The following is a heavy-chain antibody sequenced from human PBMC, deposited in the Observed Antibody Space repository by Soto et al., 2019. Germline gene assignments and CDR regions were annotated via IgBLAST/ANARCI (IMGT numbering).Heavy chain of an antibody. CDR2: IYHSGST. CDR1: GGSISSYY. V-gene: IGHV4-59*12. CDR3: ARVPDR. J-gene: IGHJ5*02. Sequence: PSETLSLTCTVSGGSISSYYWSWIQQPPGKGLEWIGYIYHSGSTYYNPSLKSRVTISVDRSKNQFSLKLSSVTAADTAVYYCARVPDRWGQGTLVTVSS. D-gene: IGHD2-2*01.